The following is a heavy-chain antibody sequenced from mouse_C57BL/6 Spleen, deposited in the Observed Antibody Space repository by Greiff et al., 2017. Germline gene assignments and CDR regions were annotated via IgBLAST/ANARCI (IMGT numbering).Heavy chain of an antibody. CDR2: ISGGGGNT. V-gene: IGHV5-9*01. J-gene: IGHJ2*01. Sequence: EVKLQESGGGLVKPGGSLKLSCAASGFTFSSYTMSWVRQTPEKRLEWVATISGGGGNTYYPDSVKGRFTISRDNAKNTLYLQMSSLRSEDTALYYCAREDYYGSSSYFDYWGQGTTLTVSS. CDR3: AREDYYGSSSYFDY. CDR1: GFTFSSYT. D-gene: IGHD1-1*01.